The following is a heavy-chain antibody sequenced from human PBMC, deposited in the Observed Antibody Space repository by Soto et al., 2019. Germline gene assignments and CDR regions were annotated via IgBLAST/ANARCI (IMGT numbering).Heavy chain of an antibody. V-gene: IGHV4-39*01. CDR3: ASSSPFHY. Sequence: PSETLSLTCSVSSASLSSSTYYWSWIRQPPGRGSEWIGSIYYSGNTYYKPSLKSRVSISIDTSRNQFSLKLTSVTAADTGVYYCASSSPFHYWGPGILVTVS. CDR1: SASLSSSTYY. D-gene: IGHD6-6*01. J-gene: IGHJ4*02. CDR2: IYYSGNT.